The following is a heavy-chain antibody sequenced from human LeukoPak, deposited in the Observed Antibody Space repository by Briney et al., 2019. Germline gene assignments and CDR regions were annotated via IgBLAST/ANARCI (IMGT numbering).Heavy chain of an antibody. V-gene: IGHV3-11*04. Sequence: GGSLRLSCAASGFTFSDHYMSWIRHAPGKGLEWVSYISSSGSTIYYADSVKGRFIISRDNAKDSLYLQMNSLRAEDTAVYYCARDSSGSYFDYWGQGTLVTVSS. D-gene: IGHD1-26*01. CDR3: ARDSSGSYFDY. CDR1: GFTFSDHY. J-gene: IGHJ4*02. CDR2: ISSSGSTI.